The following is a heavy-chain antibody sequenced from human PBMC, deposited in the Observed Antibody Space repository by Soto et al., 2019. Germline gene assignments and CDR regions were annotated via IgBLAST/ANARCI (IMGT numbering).Heavy chain of an antibody. D-gene: IGHD1-26*01. V-gene: IGHV3-48*03. CDR3: VREESFVDY. J-gene: IGHJ4*02. Sequence: PGGSLRLSCAASGFSFSNYEMNWVRQAPGKGLEWVSYISSSSRTIYYADSVRGRFTISRDNAKNSVYLQMNSLRAEDTAVYYCVREESFVDYWGQGTLVTVSS. CDR1: GFSFSNYE. CDR2: ISSSSRTI.